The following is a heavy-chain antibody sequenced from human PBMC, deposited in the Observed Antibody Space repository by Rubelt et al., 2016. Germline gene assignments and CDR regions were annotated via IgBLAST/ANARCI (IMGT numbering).Heavy chain of an antibody. Sequence: EVQLLESGGGLVQPGGSLRLSCAASGFSVTYNYMSWVRQAPGKGLEWVSLIYSDDRTTYADSVNGRFTISRDIAKNTVYLQMDSLRAEDTAVYYCTRAVHTAVPSPFWYFDFWGQGTLVTVSS. CDR2: IYSDDRT. CDR1: GFSVTYNY. CDR3: TRAVHTAVPSPFWYFDF. D-gene: IGHD5-18*01. V-gene: IGHV3-53*01. J-gene: IGHJ4*02.